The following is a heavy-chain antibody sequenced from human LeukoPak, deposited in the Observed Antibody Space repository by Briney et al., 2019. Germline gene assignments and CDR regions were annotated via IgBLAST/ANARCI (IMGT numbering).Heavy chain of an antibody. V-gene: IGHV1-24*01. CDR1: GYTLTELS. CDR2: FDPEDGET. D-gene: IGHD1-26*01. Sequence: ASVKVSCKVSGYTLTELSMHWVRQAPGKGLEWMGGFDPEDGETIYAQKFQGRVTMTEDTSTDTAYMELSSLRSEDTAVYYCATALYSGSYSGLDYWGQGTLVTVSS. CDR3: ATALYSGSYSGLDY. J-gene: IGHJ4*02.